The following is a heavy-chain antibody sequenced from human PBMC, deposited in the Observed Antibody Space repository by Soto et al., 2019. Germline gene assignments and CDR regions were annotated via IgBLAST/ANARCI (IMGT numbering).Heavy chain of an antibody. CDR1: GFTFITYA. J-gene: IGHJ4*02. D-gene: IGHD2-2*01. Sequence: EVQLLDSGGGLVQPGGSLRLSCAASGFTFITYAMSWVRQAPGKGLEWVSIISGSGGSTYYPDSVKGRFTISRDNSKNTLYLQMNSQRADDTAVYYCAKLPAAQSYFDFWGQGTLVTVSS. V-gene: IGHV3-23*01. CDR3: AKLPAAQSYFDF. CDR2: ISGSGGST.